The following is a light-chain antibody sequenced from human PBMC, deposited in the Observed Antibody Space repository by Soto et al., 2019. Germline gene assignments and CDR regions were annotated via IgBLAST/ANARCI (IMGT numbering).Light chain of an antibody. V-gene: IGLV2-14*01. Sequence: QSALTQPASVSGSPGQSITISCTGTSSDVGGYNYVSWYQQHPGKAPKLMIYEVSKRPSGVSNRFSASKSGNTASLTISGLQAEDEADYYCSSYTSRSIDYVFGTGTKLTVL. CDR2: EVS. CDR1: SSDVGGYNY. J-gene: IGLJ1*01. CDR3: SSYTSRSIDYV.